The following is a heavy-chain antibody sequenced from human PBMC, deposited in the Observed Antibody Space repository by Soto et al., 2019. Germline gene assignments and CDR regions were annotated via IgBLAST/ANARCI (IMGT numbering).Heavy chain of an antibody. Sequence: ASVTVSCQVSGYTLTDLSMHWVRQAPGKGLEWMGGFDPEDGETIYAQKFQGRVTMTEDTSTDTAYMELSSLRSEDTAVYYCATPHFGDNLLFDYWGQGTLVTVSS. J-gene: IGHJ4*02. CDR2: FDPEDGET. CDR1: GYTLTDLS. V-gene: IGHV1-24*01. D-gene: IGHD2-21*02. CDR3: ATPHFGDNLLFDY.